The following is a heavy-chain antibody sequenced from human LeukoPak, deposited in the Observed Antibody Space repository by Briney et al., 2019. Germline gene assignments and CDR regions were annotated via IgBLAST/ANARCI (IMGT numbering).Heavy chain of an antibody. CDR3: ARRTGYYDGFDY. J-gene: IGHJ4*02. CDR1: GGSISSYY. Sequence: PSETLSLTCRVSGGSISSYYWSWIRQPPGKGLEWIGYIYYSGSTNYNPSLKSRVTISVDTSKNQFSLKLSSVAAADTAVYYCARRTGYYDGFDYWGQGTLVTVPS. D-gene: IGHD3/OR15-3a*01. CDR2: IYYSGST. V-gene: IGHV4-59*01.